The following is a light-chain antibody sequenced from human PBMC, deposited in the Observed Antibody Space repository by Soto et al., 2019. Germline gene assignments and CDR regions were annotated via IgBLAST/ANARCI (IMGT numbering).Light chain of an antibody. Sequence: EIVLTHSPGTLSLSLGEIATLSCRASQSVSNTYLVWYQQKPGQAPRLLIYGASSRATGIPDRFRGSGSGTDFTLTISRLEPEDFAVYYCQQYGGPPWTFGQGTKVNIK. V-gene: IGKV3-20*01. J-gene: IGKJ1*01. CDR2: GAS. CDR3: QQYGGPPWT. CDR1: QSVSNTY.